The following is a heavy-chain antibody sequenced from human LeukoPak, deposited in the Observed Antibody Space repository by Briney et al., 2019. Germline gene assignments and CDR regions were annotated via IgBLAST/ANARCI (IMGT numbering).Heavy chain of an antibody. CDR1: GYTFTSYG. CDR2: ISAYNGNT. D-gene: IGHD2-15*01. J-gene: IGHJ5*02. Sequence: ASVKVSCKASGYTFTSYGISWVRQAPGQGLEWMGWISAYNGNTNYAQKLQGRVTMTTDTSTSTAYMELRSLRSDDTAVYYCARLHCSGGSCYREGTPNWFDPWGQGTLVTVSS. V-gene: IGHV1-18*01. CDR3: ARLHCSGGSCYREGTPNWFDP.